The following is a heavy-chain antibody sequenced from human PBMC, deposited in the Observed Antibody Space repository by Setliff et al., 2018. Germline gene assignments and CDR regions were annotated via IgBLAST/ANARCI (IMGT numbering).Heavy chain of an antibody. CDR2: IWGDGGTK. J-gene: IGHJ4*02. CDR3: ARSETCHSTHCSPYDY. CDR1: GFTFSTYR. V-gene: IGHV3-33*08. D-gene: IGHD2-2*01. Sequence: PGGSLRLSCAASGFTFSTYRMHWVRQAPGKGLEWVAVIWGDGGTKYHADSVKGRFTISRDNAENSLYLQMNSLRAEDTAVYYCARSETCHSTHCSPYDYWGQGTPV.